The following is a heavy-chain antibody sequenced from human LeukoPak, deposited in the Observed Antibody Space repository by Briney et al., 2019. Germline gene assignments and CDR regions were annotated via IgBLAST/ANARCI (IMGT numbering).Heavy chain of an antibody. CDR3: ARATDDYDSLVN. V-gene: IGHV3-53*01. CDR2: IYSDGST. D-gene: IGHD3-22*01. J-gene: IGHJ4*02. CDR1: GFTVSSNY. Sequence: PGGSLRLSCAASGFTVSSNYMSWVRQAPGKGLEWVSVIYSDGSTYYADSVKGRFTISRDNSKNTLYLQMISLRAEDTAVYYCARATDDYDSLVNWGQGTLVTVSS.